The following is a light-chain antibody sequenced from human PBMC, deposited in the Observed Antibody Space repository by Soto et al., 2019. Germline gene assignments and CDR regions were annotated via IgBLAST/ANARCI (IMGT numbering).Light chain of an antibody. CDR1: SSDVGGYDY. J-gene: IGLJ3*02. V-gene: IGLV2-14*03. CDR3: NSYTSSSTRV. Sequence: HSALTQPASVSGSPGQSITISCTGTSSDVGGYDYVSWYQHHPGEAPKLMIYDVNNRPSGIANRFSGSKSGNTASLTISGLQAEDEADYYCNSYTSSSTRVFGGGTKLTVL. CDR2: DVN.